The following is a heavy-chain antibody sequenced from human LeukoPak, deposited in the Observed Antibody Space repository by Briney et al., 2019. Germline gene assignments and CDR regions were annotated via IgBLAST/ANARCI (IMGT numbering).Heavy chain of an antibody. Sequence: PGRSLRLSCAASGFTFSNYAMHWVRQAPGKGLEWVAVISYDGSNKYHADSVKGRFTISRDNSKNTLYLQMNSLRAEDTAVYYCATGNDAADYWGQGTLVTVSS. V-gene: IGHV3-30-3*01. D-gene: IGHD1-1*01. CDR2: ISYDGSNK. CDR1: GFTFSNYA. J-gene: IGHJ4*02. CDR3: ATGNDAADY.